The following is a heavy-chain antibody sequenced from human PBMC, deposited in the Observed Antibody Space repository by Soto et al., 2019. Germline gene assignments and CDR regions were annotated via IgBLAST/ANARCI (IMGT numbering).Heavy chain of an antibody. CDR3: AQEAVYTDGLWLMDH. V-gene: IGHV3-23*05. CDR2: IYGSGRGI. D-gene: IGHD2-21*01. Sequence: GGSLRLSCSASGLPHSNFAMMWVRQAPGKGLECVSGIYGSGRGIEYADSVKGRFTISRDNSKNTVYLQMTDLRADDTAVYYYAQEAVYTDGLWLMDHWGRGTQFTVTS. CDR1: GLPHSNFA. J-gene: IGHJ4*02.